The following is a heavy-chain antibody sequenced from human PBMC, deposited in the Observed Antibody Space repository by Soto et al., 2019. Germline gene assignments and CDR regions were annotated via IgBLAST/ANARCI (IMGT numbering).Heavy chain of an antibody. CDR2: ISSSSSYI. D-gene: IGHD1-26*01. CDR3: APESVGANKFDY. Sequence: GGSLRLSCAASGFTFSSYSMNWVRQAPGKGLEWVSSISSSSSYIYYADSVKGRFTISRDNAKNSLYLQMNSLRAEDTAVYYCAPESVGANKFDYWGQGTLVTVSS. CDR1: GFTFSSYS. V-gene: IGHV3-21*01. J-gene: IGHJ4*02.